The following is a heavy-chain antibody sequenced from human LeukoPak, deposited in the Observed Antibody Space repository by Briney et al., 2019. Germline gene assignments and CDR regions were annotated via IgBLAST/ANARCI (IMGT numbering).Heavy chain of an antibody. D-gene: IGHD3-10*01. CDR3: ARLRMGGHLWSNLY. J-gene: IGHJ4*02. V-gene: IGHV4-34*01. CDR2: INHSGST. CDR1: GGSFSGYY. Sequence: PETLSLTCAVYGGSFSGYYWSWIRQPPGKGLEWIGEINHSGSTNYNPSLKSRITISVDTSKNQFSLKLSSVTAADTAVYYCARLRMGGHLWSNLYWGQGTLVTVSS.